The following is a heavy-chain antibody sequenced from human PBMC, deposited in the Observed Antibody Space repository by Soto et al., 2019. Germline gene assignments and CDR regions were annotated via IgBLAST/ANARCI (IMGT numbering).Heavy chain of an antibody. Sequence: SLRLSCAASGFTFSSYGMHWVRQAPGKGLEWVAVIWYDGSNKYYADSVKGRFTISRDNSKNTLYLQMNSLRAEDTAVYYCARDYWGRSSSWYGYFDYWGQGTLVTVSS. CDR3: ARDYWGRSSSWYGYFDY. D-gene: IGHD6-13*01. J-gene: IGHJ4*02. CDR1: GFTFSSYG. CDR2: IWYDGSNK. V-gene: IGHV3-33*01.